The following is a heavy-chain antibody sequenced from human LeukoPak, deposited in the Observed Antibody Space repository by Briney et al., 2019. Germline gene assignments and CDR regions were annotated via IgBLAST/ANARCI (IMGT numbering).Heavy chain of an antibody. V-gene: IGHV3-23*01. CDR1: GFTFSSYA. Sequence: GGSLRLSCAASGFTFSSYAMSWVRQAPGKGLEWVSAISGSGGSTYYADSVKGRFTISRDNSKNSLYLQMNSLRAEDTAVYYCARERIGVAARRGFDYWGQGTLVTVSS. CDR2: ISGSGGST. CDR3: ARERIGVAARRGFDY. J-gene: IGHJ4*02. D-gene: IGHD6-6*01.